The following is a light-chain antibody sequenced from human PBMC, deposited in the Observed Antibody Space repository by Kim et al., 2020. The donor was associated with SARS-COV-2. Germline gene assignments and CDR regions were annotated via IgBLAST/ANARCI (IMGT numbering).Light chain of an antibody. Sequence: ASVGHQVTITCRANQNISTYLNWYQQTSGTAPKLLIYAASSLQGGVPSRFSGSGSGTDFTLTISSLQPEDSATYYCQQSNSTPLTFGGGTKVDIK. CDR2: AAS. J-gene: IGKJ4*01. V-gene: IGKV1-39*01. CDR1: QNISTY. CDR3: QQSNSTPLT.